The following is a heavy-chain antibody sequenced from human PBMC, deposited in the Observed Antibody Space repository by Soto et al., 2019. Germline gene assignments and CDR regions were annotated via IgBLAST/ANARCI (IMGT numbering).Heavy chain of an antibody. CDR1: GFTFSSYA. CDR3: ASSWCGGDCYYDY. J-gene: IGHJ4*02. D-gene: IGHD2-21*02. Sequence: GGSLRLSCAASGFTFSSYAMHWVRQAPGKGLEWVAVISYDGSNKYYADSVKGRFTISRDNSKNTLYLQMNSLRAEDTAVYYCASSWCGGDCYYDYWGQGTLVTVSS. CDR2: ISYDGSNK. V-gene: IGHV3-30-3*01.